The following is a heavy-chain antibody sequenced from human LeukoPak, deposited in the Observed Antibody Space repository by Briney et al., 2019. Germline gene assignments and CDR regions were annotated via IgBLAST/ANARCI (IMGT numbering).Heavy chain of an antibody. D-gene: IGHD2-15*01. CDR3: ARGEGGSGTADVFDI. CDR1: GSTFGDYA. CDR2: LSSGSTYM. V-gene: IGHV3-21*01. Sequence: GGSLRLSCTASGSTFGDYAMSWVRQAPGKGLEWVSSLSSGSTYMYYADSVKGRFTISRDNAKNTLYLQMNSLRAEDTAVYYCARGEGGSGTADVFDIWGQGTMVTVSS. J-gene: IGHJ3*02.